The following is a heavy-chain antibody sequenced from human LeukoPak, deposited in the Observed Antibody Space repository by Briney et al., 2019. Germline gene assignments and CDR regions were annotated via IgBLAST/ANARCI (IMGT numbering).Heavy chain of an antibody. CDR1: GFPSDDYA. D-gene: IGHD1-26*01. J-gene: IGHJ4*02. V-gene: IGHV3-9*02. CDR3: AKSGRKYYPVLGLDF. Sequence: GGSLRLSCAASGFPSDDYAMHWVRQAAGKGLEWVSGISWHTGTTGYAESVKGRFTISSDSAKNSLYLQMDSLRVEDTALYYCAKSGRKYYPVLGLDFWGQGTLVAVSS. CDR2: ISWHTGTT.